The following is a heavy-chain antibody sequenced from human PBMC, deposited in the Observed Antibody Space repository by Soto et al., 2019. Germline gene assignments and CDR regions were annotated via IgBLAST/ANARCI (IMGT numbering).Heavy chain of an antibody. Sequence: GGSLRLSCAASGLTFSSYAMHWVRQAPGKGLEWVAVISYDGSNKYYADSVKGRFTISRDNSKNTLYLQMNSLRAEDTAVYYCARDTPRTYYDFWSGYPDYYYYYGMDVWGQGTTVTVSS. V-gene: IGHV3-30-3*01. D-gene: IGHD3-3*01. CDR1: GLTFSSYA. CDR3: ARDTPRTYYDFWSGYPDYYYYYGMDV. CDR2: ISYDGSNK. J-gene: IGHJ6*02.